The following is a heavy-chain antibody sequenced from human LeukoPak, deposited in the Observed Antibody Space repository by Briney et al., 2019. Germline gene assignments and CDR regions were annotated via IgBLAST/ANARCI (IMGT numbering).Heavy chain of an antibody. CDR3: ERHAGMGYSSGWYFFDY. CDR2: IYYSGST. Sequence: SETLSLTCSVSGGSISSSSYYWGWIRQPPGKGLEWIGSIYYSGSTYYNPSLKSRVTISVDTSKNQFSLKLSSVTAADTAVYYCERHAGMGYSSGWYFFDYWGQGTLVTVSS. CDR1: GGSISSSSYY. D-gene: IGHD6-19*01. J-gene: IGHJ4*02. V-gene: IGHV4-39*01.